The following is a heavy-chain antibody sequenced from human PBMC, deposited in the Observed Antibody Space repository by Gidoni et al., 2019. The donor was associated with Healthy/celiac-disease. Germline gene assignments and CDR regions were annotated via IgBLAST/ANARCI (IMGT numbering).Heavy chain of an antibody. CDR3: ALEGPDSSSRDAFDI. V-gene: IGHV1-69*06. D-gene: IGHD6-13*01. CDR1: GGTFRSYA. Sequence: QVQLVQSGAEVKTPGSSVTVSCKASGGTFRSYAISGVRQAPGQGLEWMGGIIPIFGTANYAQKFQGRVTITADKSTSTAYMELSSLRSEDTAVYYCALEGPDSSSRDAFDIWGQGTMVTVSS. J-gene: IGHJ3*02. CDR2: IIPIFGTA.